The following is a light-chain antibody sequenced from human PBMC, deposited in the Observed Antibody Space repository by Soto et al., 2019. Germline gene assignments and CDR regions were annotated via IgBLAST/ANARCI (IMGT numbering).Light chain of an antibody. Sequence: QSVLTQPPSASGTPGQGVTISCSGTTSNIGSNYVYWYQQLPGTDPKLLIYRTNQRTSGVADRFSGSKSGTSDTLAISGLRSDDEADYFCATWDDSLNGFYVFGTGTKVTV. V-gene: IGLV1-47*01. J-gene: IGLJ1*01. CDR2: RTN. CDR3: ATWDDSLNGFYV. CDR1: TSNIGSNY.